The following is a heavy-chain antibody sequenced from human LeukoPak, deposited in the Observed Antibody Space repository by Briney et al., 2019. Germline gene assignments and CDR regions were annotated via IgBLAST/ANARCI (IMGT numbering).Heavy chain of an antibody. D-gene: IGHD1-26*01. CDR2: IYTSGST. Sequence: TSQTLSLTCTVSGGSISSGSYYWSWIRQPAGKGLEWIGRIYTSGSTNYNPSLKSRVTISVDTSKNQFSLKLSSVTAADTAVYYCARDRVGATRGYYYYYMDVWGKGTTVTISS. V-gene: IGHV4-61*02. CDR3: ARDRVGATRGYYYYYMDV. CDR1: GGSISSGSYY. J-gene: IGHJ6*03.